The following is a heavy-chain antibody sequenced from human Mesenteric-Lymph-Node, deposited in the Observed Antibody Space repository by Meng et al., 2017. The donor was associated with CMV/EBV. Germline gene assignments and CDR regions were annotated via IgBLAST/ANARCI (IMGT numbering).Heavy chain of an antibody. CDR3: ARDAGYYSTDV. CDR1: GDSISSGGYY. D-gene: IGHD3-10*01. CDR2: IFYSGST. J-gene: IGHJ6*02. V-gene: IGHV4-31*03. Sequence: LRLSCTVSGDSISSGGYYWSWIRQHPGKGLERIGYIFYSGSTYYNPSLQSRVTISIDTSKKEFSLKLSSVTAADTAVYYCARDAGYYSTDVWGQGTTVTVSS.